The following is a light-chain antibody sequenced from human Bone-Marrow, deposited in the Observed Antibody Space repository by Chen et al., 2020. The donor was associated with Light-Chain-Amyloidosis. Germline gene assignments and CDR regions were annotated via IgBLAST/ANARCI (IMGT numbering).Light chain of an antibody. CDR1: NIGSTS. J-gene: IGLJ3*02. Sequence: SYVLIQPSSVSVAPGQTATLACGGNNIGSTSVHWYQQPPGQAPLLVVYDDSDRPSGIPERLSGSNSGNTATLTISRVEAGDEADYYCQVWDRSSDRPVFGGGTKLTVL. V-gene: IGLV3-21*02. CDR3: QVWDRSSDRPV. CDR2: DDS.